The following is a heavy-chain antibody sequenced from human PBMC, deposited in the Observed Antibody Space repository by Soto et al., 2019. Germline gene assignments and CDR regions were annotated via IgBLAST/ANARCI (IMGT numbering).Heavy chain of an antibody. CDR3: ALLSYCNAVPRYYLAY. CDR1: GYTFTNYG. D-gene: IGHD2-15*01. J-gene: IGHJ4*02. Sequence: ASVKVSCKASGYTFTNYGISWVRQAPGQGPEWMGGSYNGVTNYAQNLQGRVTMTTDTSTSTAYMELGSLRSDDTAVYYCALLSYCNAVPRYYLAYSAQGTLVLVSS. CDR2: SYNGVT. V-gene: IGHV1-18*01.